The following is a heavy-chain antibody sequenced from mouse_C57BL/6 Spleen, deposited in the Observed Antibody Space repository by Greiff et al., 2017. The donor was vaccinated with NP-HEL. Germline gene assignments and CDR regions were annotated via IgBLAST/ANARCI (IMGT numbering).Heavy chain of an antibody. J-gene: IGHJ2*01. CDR2: ISYDGSN. V-gene: IGHV3-6*01. D-gene: IGHD1-1*01. CDR1: GYSITSGYY. Sequence: EVQLQESGPGLVKPSQSLSLTCSVTGYSITSGYYWNWIRQFPGNKLEWMGYISYDGSNNYNPSLKNRISITRDTSKNQFFLKLNSVTTEDTATYYCARGDYYGNYFDYWGQSTTLTVSS. CDR3: ARGDYYGNYFDY.